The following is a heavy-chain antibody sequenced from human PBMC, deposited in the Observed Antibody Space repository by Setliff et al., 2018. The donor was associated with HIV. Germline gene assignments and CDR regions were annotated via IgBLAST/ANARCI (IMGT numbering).Heavy chain of an antibody. Sequence: SATLSLTCTVSGGSISSGGNYWGWIRQPPGRGLEWIGSIYYSGSTYYNPSLKSRVTISVDTSKNQFSVRLSSVTAADTAVYYCARGYEGSSPGGAFDIWGLGTMVTVSS. CDR2: IYYSGST. CDR3: ARGYEGSSPGGAFDI. D-gene: IGHD6-6*01. J-gene: IGHJ3*02. CDR1: GGSISSGGNY. V-gene: IGHV4-39*07.